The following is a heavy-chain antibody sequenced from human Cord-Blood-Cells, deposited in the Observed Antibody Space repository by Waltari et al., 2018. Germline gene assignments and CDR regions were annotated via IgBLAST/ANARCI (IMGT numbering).Heavy chain of an antibody. CDR2: IKQDGSEK. CDR1: GFPFSSYW. V-gene: IGHV3-7*01. J-gene: IGHJ4*02. Sequence: EVQLVESGGGLVQPGGSLRLSCAASGFPFSSYWMSWARQAPGKGLEWVANIKQDGSEKYYVDSVKGRFTISRDNAKNSLYLQMNSLRAEDTAVYYCARDTWFGELFDYWGQGTLVTVSS. D-gene: IGHD3-10*01. CDR3: ARDTWFGELFDY.